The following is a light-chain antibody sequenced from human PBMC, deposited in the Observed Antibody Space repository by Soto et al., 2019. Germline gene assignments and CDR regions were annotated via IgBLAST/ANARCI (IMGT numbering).Light chain of an antibody. Sequence: IVVTQSTGTLSLSPGERATLPCRASQSVGSSYLAGYQQNPGQAPRLLIYGASSRATGIPDRFSGSGSGTDSTLTISRLEPEAFAVSYCQQYGSSPLWTFGQGTKVDI. CDR3: QQYGSSPLWT. V-gene: IGKV3-20*01. J-gene: IGKJ1*01. CDR1: QSVGSSY. CDR2: GAS.